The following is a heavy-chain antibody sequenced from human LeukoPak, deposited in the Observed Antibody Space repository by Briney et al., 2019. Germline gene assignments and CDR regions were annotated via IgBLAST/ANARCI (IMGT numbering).Heavy chain of an antibody. V-gene: IGHV6-1*01. CDR3: ARSLGYCSGGSCYPHDNFDY. CDR1: GDSVSSNSAA. D-gene: IGHD2-15*01. J-gene: IGHJ4*02. CDR2: TYYRSKWYN. Sequence: SQTLSPTCAISGDSVSSNSAAWNWIRQSPSRGLEWLGRTYYRSKWYNDYAVSVKSRITINPDTSKNQFSLQLNSVTPEDTAVYYCARSLGYCSGGSCYPHDNFDYWGQGTLVTVSS.